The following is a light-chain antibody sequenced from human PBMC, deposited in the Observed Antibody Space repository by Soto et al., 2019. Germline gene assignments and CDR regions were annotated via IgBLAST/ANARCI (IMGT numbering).Light chain of an antibody. Sequence: EIKMTPSPATMSTRLGARVPLSCRASESVSTNLAWYQQKAGQAPRLLIYGASTRATGIPARFSGSGSGTEFTLTISGLQSEDFAVYYCQQYSIWRTFGQGPRWIS. J-gene: IGKJ1*01. CDR1: ESVSTN. CDR2: GAS. V-gene: IGKV3-15*01. CDR3: QQYSIWRT.